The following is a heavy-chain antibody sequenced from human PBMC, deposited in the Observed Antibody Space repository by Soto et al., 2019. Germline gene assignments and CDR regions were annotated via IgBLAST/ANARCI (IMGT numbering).Heavy chain of an antibody. CDR3: AREPRVLAPIHSFFDY. V-gene: IGHV1-2*04. Sequence: QVQLVQSGAEVKKPGASVKVSCKASGYIFTDYYMHWVRQAPGQGLEWMGWINPNGGATNYAQKFQGWVTMTRDTSISTAYMELSRLRSDDTAVYYCAREPRVLAPIHSFFDYWGQGTLVTVSS. J-gene: IGHJ4*02. D-gene: IGHD6-6*01. CDR1: GYIFTDYY. CDR2: INPNGGAT.